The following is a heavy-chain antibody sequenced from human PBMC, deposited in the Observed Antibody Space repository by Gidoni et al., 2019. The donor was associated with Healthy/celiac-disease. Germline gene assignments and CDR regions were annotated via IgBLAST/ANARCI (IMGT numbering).Heavy chain of an antibody. J-gene: IGHJ5*02. CDR3: ARDRSVVPAAKASGWFDP. V-gene: IGHV4-4*07. D-gene: IGHD2-2*01. Sequence: QVQLQESGPGLVKPSETLSLTCTVSGGSISSYYWSWIRQPAGKGLEWIGRIYTSGSTNYNPSLKSRVTMSVDTSKNQFSLKLSSVTAADTAVYYCARDRSVVPAAKASGWFDPWGQGTLVTVSS. CDR2: IYTSGST. CDR1: GGSISSYY.